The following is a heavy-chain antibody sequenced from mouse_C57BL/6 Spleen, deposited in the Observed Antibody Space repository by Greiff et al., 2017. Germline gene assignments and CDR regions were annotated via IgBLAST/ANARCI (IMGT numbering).Heavy chain of an antibody. V-gene: IGHV1-59*01. Sequence: QVQLQQPGAELVRPGTSVKLSCKASGYTFTSYWMHWVKQRPGQGLEWIGVIDPSDSYTNYNQKFKGKATLTVDTSSSTAYMQLSSLTSEDSAVSYCARADYGNGAYWGQGTLGTVSA. CDR3: ARADYGNGAY. CDR2: IDPSDSYT. CDR1: GYTFTSYW. J-gene: IGHJ3*01. D-gene: IGHD1-1*01.